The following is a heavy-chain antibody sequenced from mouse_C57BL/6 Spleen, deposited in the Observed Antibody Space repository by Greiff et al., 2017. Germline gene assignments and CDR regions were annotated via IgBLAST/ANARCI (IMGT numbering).Heavy chain of an antibody. CDR3: ARRRGNYFDY. CDR1: GYTFTSYW. Sequence: QVQLQQPGAELVRPGTSVKLSCKASGYTFTSYWMHWVKQRPGQGLEWIGVIDPSDSYTNYNQKFKGKATLTVDTSSSTAYMQLSSLTYEDSAVYYGARRRGNYFDYWGQGTTLTVSS. J-gene: IGHJ2*01. CDR2: IDPSDSYT. V-gene: IGHV1-59*01.